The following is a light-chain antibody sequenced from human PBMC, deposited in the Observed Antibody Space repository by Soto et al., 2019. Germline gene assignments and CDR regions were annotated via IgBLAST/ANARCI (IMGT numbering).Light chain of an antibody. CDR1: GSDIGSYDH. Sequence: QSVLTQPASVSGSPGQSITISCSGTGSDIGSYDHVAWYQQFPGKSPKLIIYAVSDRPSGVSDRFFGSKSGISASLTISGLQTEDEADYYCISYTDRQSYLFGTGTKVTVL. V-gene: IGLV2-14*03. J-gene: IGLJ1*01. CDR2: AVS. CDR3: ISYTDRQSYL.